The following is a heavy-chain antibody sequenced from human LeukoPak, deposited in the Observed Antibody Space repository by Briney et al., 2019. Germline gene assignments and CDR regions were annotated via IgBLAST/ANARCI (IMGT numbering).Heavy chain of an antibody. CDR1: GYTFTDYY. CDR3: ARVVGDSVGYFDY. D-gene: IGHD4-17*01. V-gene: IGHV1-2*02. CDR2: INPNSGGT. Sequence: ASVKVSCEASGYTFTDYYIHWVRQAPGQGLEWMGWINPNSGGTNYAQKFQGRVTMTRDTSISTAYMELSSLRSDDTAVYYCARVVGDSVGYFDYWGQGTLVTVSS. J-gene: IGHJ4*02.